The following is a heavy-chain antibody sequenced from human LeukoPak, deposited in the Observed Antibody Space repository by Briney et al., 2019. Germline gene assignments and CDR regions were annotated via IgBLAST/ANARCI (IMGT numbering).Heavy chain of an antibody. J-gene: IGHJ5*02. CDR1: GGSISGYY. V-gene: IGHV4-59*01. CDR2: IYYSGST. CDR3: ARGCSAGTPHNWFDP. Sequence: SETLSLTCTVSGGSISGYYWSWIRQPPGKGLEWIGYIYYSGSTDYNPSLKSRVTISVDTSKNQFSLKLSSVTAADTAVYYCARGCSAGTPHNWFDPWGQGTLVTVSS. D-gene: IGHD6-13*01.